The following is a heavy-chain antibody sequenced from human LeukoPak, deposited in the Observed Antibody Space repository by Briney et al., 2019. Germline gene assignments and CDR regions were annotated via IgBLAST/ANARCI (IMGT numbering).Heavy chain of an antibody. V-gene: IGHV3-66*04. J-gene: IGHJ4*02. Sequence: GGSLRLSYAASGFTVSSNYMSWVRQAPGKGLEWVSVIYSGGSTYYADSVKGRFTISRDNSKNTLYLQMNSLRAEDTAVYYCARHNTGYSDSSGGYYFDYWGQGTLVTVSS. CDR3: ARHNTGYSDSSGGYYFDY. D-gene: IGHD6-19*01. CDR2: IYSGGST. CDR1: GFTVSSNY.